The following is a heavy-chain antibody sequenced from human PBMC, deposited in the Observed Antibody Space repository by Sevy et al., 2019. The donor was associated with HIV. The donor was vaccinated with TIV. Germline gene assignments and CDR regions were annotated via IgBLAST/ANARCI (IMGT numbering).Heavy chain of an antibody. CDR2: IRSRAKTYAT. V-gene: IGHV3-73*01. Sequence: GGSLRLSCAASGFTFTGSTMYWVRQASGKGLEWVARIRSRAKTYATAYAASVKGRFTISRDDSRNTAYLQMNSLKTEDTAVYYCARDLREYSSSSKYYFDYWGQGILVTVSS. D-gene: IGHD6-6*01. CDR1: GFTFTGST. J-gene: IGHJ4*02. CDR3: ARDLREYSSSSKYYFDY.